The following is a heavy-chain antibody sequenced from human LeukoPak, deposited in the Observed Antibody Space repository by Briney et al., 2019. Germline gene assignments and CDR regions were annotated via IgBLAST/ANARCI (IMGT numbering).Heavy chain of an antibody. D-gene: IGHD3-10*02. V-gene: IGHV3-7*01. CDR2: INQDGSEK. J-gene: IGHJ6*04. Sequence: GGSLRLSCAVSGFTFSTYWMSWVRQAPGKGLEWVANINQDGSEKYYVDSVKGGFNISRDNAKNSLYLQMNSLRAEDTAVYYCAELGITMIGGVWGKGTTVTISS. CDR1: GFTFSTYW. CDR3: AELGITMIGGV.